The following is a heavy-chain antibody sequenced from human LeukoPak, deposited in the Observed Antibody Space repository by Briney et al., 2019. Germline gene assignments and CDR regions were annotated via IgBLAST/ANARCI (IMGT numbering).Heavy chain of an antibody. CDR3: ARVRWLQLGYFDY. CDR2: IYHSGST. V-gene: IGHV4-38-2*02. D-gene: IGHD5-24*01. CDR1: GYSISSGYY. Sequence: PSETLSLTCTVSGYSISSGYYWGWIRQPPGKGLVWIGSIYHSGSTYYNPSLKSRVTISVDTSKNQFSLKLRSVTAADTAVYYCARVRWLQLGYFDYWGQGTLVTVSS. J-gene: IGHJ4*02.